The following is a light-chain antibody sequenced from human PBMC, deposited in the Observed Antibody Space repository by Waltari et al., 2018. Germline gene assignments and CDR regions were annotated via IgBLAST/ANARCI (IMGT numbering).Light chain of an antibody. CDR3: QQSYSSLRT. V-gene: IGKV1-39*01. CDR2: ASS. Sequence: DIQITQSPSSLSASVGDHITITCLASRSVSPYLNWYQQKPGNAPKLLIYASSSLRRGVPSRFSGSGCGTDFTLTISSLQAEDFETYFGQQSYSSLRTFGQGTKVEV. J-gene: IGKJ1*01. CDR1: RSVSPY.